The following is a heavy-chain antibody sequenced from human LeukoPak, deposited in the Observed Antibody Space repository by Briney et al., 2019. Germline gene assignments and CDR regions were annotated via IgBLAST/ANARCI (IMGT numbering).Heavy chain of an antibody. J-gene: IGHJ6*04. CDR2: IKQDGTEK. V-gene: IGHV3-7*01. D-gene: IGHD3-10*02. CDR1: GFTFSSYS. CDR3: AELGITMIGGV. Sequence: GGSLRLSCAASGFTFSSYSMNWVRQAPGKGLEWVANIKQDGTEKYYVDSVKGRFTISRDNAKNSLYLQMNSLRAEDTAVYYCAELGITMIGGVWGKGTTVTISS.